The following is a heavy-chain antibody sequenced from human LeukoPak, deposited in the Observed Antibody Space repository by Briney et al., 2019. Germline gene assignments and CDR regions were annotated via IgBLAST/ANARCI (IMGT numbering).Heavy chain of an antibody. J-gene: IGHJ3*02. CDR3: ARDRYSSGWSDAFDI. Sequence: SETLSLTCAVYGGSFSGHYWSWIRQPPGKGLEWIGEINHSGSTNYNPSLKSRVTISVDTSKNQLSLKLSSVTAADTAVYYCARDRYSSGWSDAFDIWGQGTMVTVSS. CDR2: INHSGST. D-gene: IGHD6-19*01. V-gene: IGHV4-34*01. CDR1: GGSFSGHY.